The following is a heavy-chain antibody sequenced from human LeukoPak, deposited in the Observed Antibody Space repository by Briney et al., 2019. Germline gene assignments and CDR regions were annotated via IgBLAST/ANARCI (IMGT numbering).Heavy chain of an antibody. D-gene: IGHD6-13*01. CDR3: AREPPGGYSSSWYLTSYFHH. V-gene: IGHV3-7*01. CDR1: GFTFSSYW. CDR2: IKQDGSEK. Sequence: GGSLRLSCAASGFTFSSYWMSWVRQAPGKGLEWVANIKQDGSEKYYVDSVKGRFTISRDNAKNSLYLQMNSLRADDTAVYFCAREPPGGYSSSWYLTSYFHHWGQGTLVTVSS. J-gene: IGHJ1*01.